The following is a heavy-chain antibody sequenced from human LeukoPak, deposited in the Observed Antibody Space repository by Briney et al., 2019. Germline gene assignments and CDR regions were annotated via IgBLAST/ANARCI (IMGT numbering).Heavy chain of an antibody. V-gene: IGHV3-23*01. CDR3: AKVAGYCSSTSCAKYRYYFDH. CDR2: IIRSGGST. D-gene: IGHD2-2*01. J-gene: IGHJ4*02. CDR1: GFTFSSYA. Sequence: GGSLRLSCAASGFTFSSYAMSWVRQAPGKGLEWVSAIIRSGGSTYYSDSVKGRFTISRDNSKNTLYLQMHSLRAEDTAVYYCAKVAGYCSSTSCAKYRYYFDHWGQGTLVTVSS.